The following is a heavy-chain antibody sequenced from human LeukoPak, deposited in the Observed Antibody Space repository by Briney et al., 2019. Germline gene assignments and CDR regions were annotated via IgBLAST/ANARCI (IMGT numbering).Heavy chain of an antibody. D-gene: IGHD3-22*01. CDR2: ISGSGGST. Sequence: GGSLRLSCAASGFTFSSYAMSWVRQAPGKGLEWVSAISGSGGSTYYADSVKGRFTISRDNSKNTLYLQMNSLRAEDTAVYYCASPDVVIRAGNAFDIWGQGQWSPSLQ. CDR1: GFTFSSYA. J-gene: IGHJ3*02. CDR3: ASPDVVIRAGNAFDI. V-gene: IGHV3-23*01.